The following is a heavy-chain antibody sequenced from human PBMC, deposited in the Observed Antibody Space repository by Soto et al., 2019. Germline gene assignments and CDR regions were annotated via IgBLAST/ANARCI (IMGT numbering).Heavy chain of an antibody. Sequence: ASVKVSCKASGNTFTSYDINWVRQATGHGLEWMGWINPNSGNIGYAQKFQGRVTMTRDTAIRTAYMEVSRLRSDDTAVYYCARHWGSSVAVRPPGDWGQGTQVTVSS. J-gene: IGHJ4*02. CDR1: GNTFTSYD. V-gene: IGHV1-8*01. D-gene: IGHD6-6*01. CDR3: ARHWGSSVAVRPPGD. CDR2: INPNSGNI.